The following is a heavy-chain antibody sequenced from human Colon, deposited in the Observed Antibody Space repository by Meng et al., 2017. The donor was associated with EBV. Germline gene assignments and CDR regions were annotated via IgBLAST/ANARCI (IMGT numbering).Heavy chain of an antibody. CDR3: ARVSGRSFDP. D-gene: IGHD3-10*01. Sequence: QVQLQESGPGLVKPSETLSLTCTVSGDPVATGRYYWSWIRQPPGKGLEWIAYIYYIGGTNYTPSLKSRLTISLDTSKNQFSLSLRSVTAADTAVYYCARVSGRSFDPWGQGTLVTVSS. V-gene: IGHV4-61*01. CDR2: IYYIGGT. J-gene: IGHJ5*02. CDR1: GDPVATGRYY.